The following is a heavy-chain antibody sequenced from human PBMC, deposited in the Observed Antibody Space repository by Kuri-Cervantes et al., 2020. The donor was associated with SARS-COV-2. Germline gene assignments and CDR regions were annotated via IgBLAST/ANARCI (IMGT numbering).Heavy chain of an antibody. CDR3: ARSSSSSVYYYYYMDV. CDR2: MNPNSGNT. J-gene: IGHJ6*03. Sequence: ASVKVSCKASGYTFTSYDINWVRQATGQGLEWMGWMNPNSGNTGYAQKFQGRVTITRNTSISTAYMELSSLRSEDTAVYYCARSSSSSVYYYYYMDVWSKGTTVTVSS. V-gene: IGHV1-8*02. CDR1: GYTFTSYD. D-gene: IGHD6-6*01.